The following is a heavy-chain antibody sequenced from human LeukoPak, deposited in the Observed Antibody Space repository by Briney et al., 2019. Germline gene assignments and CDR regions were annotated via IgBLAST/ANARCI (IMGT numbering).Heavy chain of an antibody. CDR2: ISSSSSYT. Sequence: PGGSLRLSCAASGFTFSDYYMSWIRQAPGKGLEWVSYISSSSSYTNYADSVKGRFTISRDNAKNSLYLQMNSLRAEDTAVYYCARSSGSYGSGSYYNPSEYYFDYWGQGTLVTVSS. CDR3: ARSSGSYGSGSYYNPSEYYFDY. D-gene: IGHD3-10*01. V-gene: IGHV3-11*03. CDR1: GFTFSDYY. J-gene: IGHJ4*02.